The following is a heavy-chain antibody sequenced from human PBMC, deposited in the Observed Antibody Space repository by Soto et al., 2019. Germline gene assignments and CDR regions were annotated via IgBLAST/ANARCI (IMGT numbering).Heavy chain of an antibody. Sequence: LSLPCAVSGGSFTSNNWWTWVRQPPGQGLEWIGEIYRTGSTNYNPSLKSRVTISLDESENQFSLKVTSLTAADTAVYYCASRDPGTSVDYWGQGTLVTVSS. V-gene: IGHV4-4*02. CDR1: GGSFTSNNW. J-gene: IGHJ4*02. D-gene: IGHD1-7*01. CDR2: IYRTGST. CDR3: ASRDPGTSVDY.